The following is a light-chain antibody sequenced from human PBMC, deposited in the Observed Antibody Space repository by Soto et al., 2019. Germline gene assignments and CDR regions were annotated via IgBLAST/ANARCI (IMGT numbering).Light chain of an antibody. CDR3: QQYNNYLT. CDR2: DVS. Sequence: DIQMTQSPSTLSASVGDRVTITCRASQSFSTSLAWYQQKPGKAPKLLIYDVSSLKSGVPSRFSGSGFGTDFTLTISSLQSDDFATYYCQQYNNYLTFGPGTKVDNK. V-gene: IGKV1-5*01. CDR1: QSFSTS. J-gene: IGKJ3*01.